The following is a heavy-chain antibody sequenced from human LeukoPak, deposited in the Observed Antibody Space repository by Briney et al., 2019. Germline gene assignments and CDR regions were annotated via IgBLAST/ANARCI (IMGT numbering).Heavy chain of an antibody. CDR2: MNPNLGKT. CDR3: VRVYYGRAYGGNVLYYFEY. D-gene: IGHD3-10*02. Sequence: ASVKVSCKPSGYTFTRYDINWVRQATGHGREWMGWMNPNLGKTGYLQKYHGRVAIFRNTSTSPAYLVLSSLRSEDTGVCYGVRVYYGRAYGGNVLYYFEYSGERALVTVSS. V-gene: IGHV1-8*03. J-gene: IGHJ4*02. CDR1: GYTFTRYD.